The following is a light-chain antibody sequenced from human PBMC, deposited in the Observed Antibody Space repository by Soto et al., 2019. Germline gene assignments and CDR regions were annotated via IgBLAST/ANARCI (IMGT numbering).Light chain of an antibody. J-gene: IGKJ1*01. V-gene: IGKV3-20*01. Sequence: EIVLTQSPGTLSLSPGERATLSCRASQSVSSSYLAWYQQKPGQAPRLLIYGASSRATGIPDRFSGSGSGTDFPLTISRLEPEDFALYYCQQYGSSPRTFGQGTKVEIK. CDR3: QQYGSSPRT. CDR2: GAS. CDR1: QSVSSSY.